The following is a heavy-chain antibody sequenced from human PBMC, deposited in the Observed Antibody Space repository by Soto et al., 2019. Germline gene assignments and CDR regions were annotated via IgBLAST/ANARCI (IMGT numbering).Heavy chain of an antibody. Sequence: ASVKVSCKASGYTFTSYGISWVRQAPGQGLEWMGWISAYNGNTNYAQKLQGRVTMTTDTSTSTAYMELRSLRSDDTAVYYCARAPPYFSGGSCYLLYYYYYYGMDVWGQGTTVTVSS. CDR2: ISAYNGNT. D-gene: IGHD2-15*01. J-gene: IGHJ6*02. V-gene: IGHV1-18*04. CDR1: GYTFTSYG. CDR3: ARAPPYFSGGSCYLLYYYYYYGMDV.